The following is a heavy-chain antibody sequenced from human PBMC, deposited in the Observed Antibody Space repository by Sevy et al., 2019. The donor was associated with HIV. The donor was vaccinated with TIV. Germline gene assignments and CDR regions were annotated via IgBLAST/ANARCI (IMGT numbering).Heavy chain of an antibody. CDR2: ISSSGSTI. V-gene: IGHV3-48*03. Sequence: GGSLRLSCAASGFTFSSYEMNWVRQAPGKGLEWVSYISSSGSTIYYADSVKGRFTISRDNAKNSLYLQMNSLRAEDTAVYYCARAPHPRLVGAPRAFDIWGQGTMVTVSS. CDR1: GFTFSSYE. CDR3: ARAPHPRLVGAPRAFDI. J-gene: IGHJ3*02. D-gene: IGHD2-2*01.